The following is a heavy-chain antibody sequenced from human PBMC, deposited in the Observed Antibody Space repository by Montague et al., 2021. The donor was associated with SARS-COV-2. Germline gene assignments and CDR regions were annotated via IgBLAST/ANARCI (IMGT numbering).Heavy chain of an antibody. J-gene: IGHJ6*03. D-gene: IGHD3-3*01. Sequence: SETLSLTCTVSGGSISSYYWSWIRQPPGKGLEWIGYIYYSGSTNYNPSLKIRVTISVDTSKNQFSLKLSSVTAADTAVYYCARGIFTIPFIPAHYYMDVWGKGTTVTVSS. CDR2: IYYSGST. V-gene: IGHV4-59*01. CDR3: ARGIFTIPFIPAHYYMDV. CDR1: GGSISSYY.